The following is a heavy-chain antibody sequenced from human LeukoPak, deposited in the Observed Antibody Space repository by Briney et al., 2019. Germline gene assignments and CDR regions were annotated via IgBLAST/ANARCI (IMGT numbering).Heavy chain of an antibody. CDR1: GGSFSGYY. CDR2: INHSGST. J-gene: IGHJ3*02. Sequence: SETLSLTCAVYGGSFSGYYWSWIRQPPGKGLEWIGEINHSGSTNYNPSLKSRVTISVDTSKNQFSLKLSSVTAADTAVYYCARGLPFYDSSGYYYSRGAFDIWGQGTMVTVSS. D-gene: IGHD3-22*01. CDR3: ARGLPFYDSSGYYYSRGAFDI. V-gene: IGHV4-34*01.